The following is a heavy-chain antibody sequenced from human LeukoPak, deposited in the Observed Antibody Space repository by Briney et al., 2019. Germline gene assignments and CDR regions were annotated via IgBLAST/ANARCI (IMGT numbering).Heavy chain of an antibody. Sequence: SETLSLTCAVYGRSFSGYYWSWIHQPPGKGLEWIGEINHSGSTNYNPSLKSRVTISVDTSKNQFSLKLSSVTAADTAVYYCARAKDLFLWSYYFDYWGQGTLVTVSS. CDR2: INHSGST. D-gene: IGHD2/OR15-2a*01. CDR1: GRSFSGYY. J-gene: IGHJ4*02. V-gene: IGHV4-34*01. CDR3: ARAKDLFLWSYYFDY.